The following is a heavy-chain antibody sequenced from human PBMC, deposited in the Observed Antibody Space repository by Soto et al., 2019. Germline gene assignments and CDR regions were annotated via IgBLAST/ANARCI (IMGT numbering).Heavy chain of an antibody. CDR1: GFTFSSYG. Sequence: QVQLVESGGGVVQPGRSLRLSCAASGFTFSSYGMHWVRQAPGKGLEWVAVIWYDGSNKYYADSVKGRFTISRDNSKNPLYLQLNSLRDEETVVDYCASTGGSVAGTVDYWGRGTLVTVS. CDR3: ASTGGSVAGTVDY. J-gene: IGHJ4*02. D-gene: IGHD6-19*01. V-gene: IGHV3-33*01. CDR2: IWYDGSNK.